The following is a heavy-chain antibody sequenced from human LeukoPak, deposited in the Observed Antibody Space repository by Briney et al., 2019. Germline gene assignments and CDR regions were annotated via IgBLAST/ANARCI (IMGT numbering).Heavy chain of an antibody. CDR1: GLPFSSHW. CDR2: IKQDGSEK. D-gene: IGHD2-15*01. J-gene: IGHJ4*02. CDR3: ARGFCSSGRCSKYDY. V-gene: IGHV3-7*01. Sequence: GGSLRLSCAASGLPFSSHWLSWVRQAPGKGLEWVANIKQDGSEKYYVDSVKGRFTISRDNAKNSLYLQMNSLRADDTAIYYCARGFCSSGRCSKYDYWGQGTLVTVSS.